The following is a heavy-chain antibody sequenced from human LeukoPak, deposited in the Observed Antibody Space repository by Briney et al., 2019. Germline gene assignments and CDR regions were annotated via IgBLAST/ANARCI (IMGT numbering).Heavy chain of an antibody. Sequence: ASVKVSCKASGYTFTSYAMNWVRPAPGQGLEWMGWINNNTGNPTYSQGFTGRFVFSLDTSVSTAYLQISSLKAEDTAVYYCARDVPYYYDSSGYYYGDYWGQGTLVTVSS. CDR1: GYTFTSYA. J-gene: IGHJ4*02. CDR2: INNNTGNP. V-gene: IGHV7-4-1*02. CDR3: ARDVPYYYDSSGYYYGDY. D-gene: IGHD3-22*01.